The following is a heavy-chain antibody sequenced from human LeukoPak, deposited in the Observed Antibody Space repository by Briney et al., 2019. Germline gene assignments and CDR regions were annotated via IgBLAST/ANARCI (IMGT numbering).Heavy chain of an antibody. CDR1: GFTFSSYW. CDR3: ARDPNPPRSIAAPEDY. J-gene: IGHJ4*02. D-gene: IGHD6-6*01. CDR2: INTDGSST. V-gene: IGHV3-74*01. Sequence: GGSLRLSWAASGFTFSSYWMRWVRQAPGKGLVWVSRINTDGSSTSYADSVKGRFTISRDNAKNALYLQMNSLRAEDTAVYYCARDPNPPRSIAAPEDYWGQGTLVSVSS.